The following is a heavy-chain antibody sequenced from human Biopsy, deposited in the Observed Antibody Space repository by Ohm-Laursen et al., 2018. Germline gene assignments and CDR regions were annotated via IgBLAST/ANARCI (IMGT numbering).Heavy chain of an antibody. CDR1: GFTFSNYQ. J-gene: IGHJ4*02. Sequence: LSCAASGFTFSNYQMSWIRQPPGKGLEWIGEINHSGSTNYNPSLKSRVTISLDTSKNQLSLKLSSVTAADTAVYYCARESDSSGYYYRDYWGQGTLVTVSS. V-gene: IGHV4-34*01. CDR2: INHSGST. D-gene: IGHD3-22*01. CDR3: ARESDSSGYYYRDY.